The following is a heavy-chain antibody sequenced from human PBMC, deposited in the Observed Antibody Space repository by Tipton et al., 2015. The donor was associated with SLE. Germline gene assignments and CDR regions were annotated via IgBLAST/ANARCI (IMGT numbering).Heavy chain of an antibody. Sequence: SLRLSCAASGFTFSSYSMNWVRQAPGKGLEWVSSISSSSSYIYYADSVKGRFTISRDNAKNSLYLQMNSLRAEDTAVYYCARPNIVGATSLSAFDIWGQGTMVTVSS. V-gene: IGHV3-21*01. J-gene: IGHJ3*02. CDR2: ISSSSSYI. D-gene: IGHD1-26*01. CDR3: ARPNIVGATSLSAFDI. CDR1: GFTFSSYS.